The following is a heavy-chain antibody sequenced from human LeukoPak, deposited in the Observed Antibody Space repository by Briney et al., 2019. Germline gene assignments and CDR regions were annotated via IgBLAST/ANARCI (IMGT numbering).Heavy chain of an antibody. J-gene: IGHJ4*02. CDR3: ARDSPIAVADY. CDR2: ISYDGSNK. Sequence: GRSLRLSCAASGFTFSSYGMHWVRQAPGKGLEWVAVISYDGSNKYYADSVKGRFTISRDNSKNTLYLQMNSLRAEDTAVYYCARDSPIAVADYWGQGTLVTVSS. CDR1: GFTFSSYG. D-gene: IGHD6-19*01. V-gene: IGHV3-30*03.